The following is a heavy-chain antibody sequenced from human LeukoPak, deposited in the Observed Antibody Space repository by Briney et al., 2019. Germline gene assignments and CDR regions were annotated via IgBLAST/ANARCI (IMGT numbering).Heavy chain of an antibody. V-gene: IGHV4-39*07. Sequence: SETLSLTCTVSGGSISSSSYYWGWIRQPPGKGLEWIGSIYYSGGISYNPSLKSRVTISIDTSWNQFSMKLSSVTAADTAVYYCVGFPDGVTFYADYWGPGTLVTVSS. J-gene: IGHJ4*02. D-gene: IGHD5-18*01. CDR1: GGSISSSSYY. CDR3: VGFPDGVTFYADY. CDR2: IYYSGGI.